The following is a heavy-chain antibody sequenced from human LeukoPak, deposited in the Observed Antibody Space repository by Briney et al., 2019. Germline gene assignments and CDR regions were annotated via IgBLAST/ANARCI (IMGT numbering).Heavy chain of an antibody. Sequence: GGSLRLSCAASGFXFSTHNMNWVRQAPGKGLEWVSYISTTTRTIYYADSVKGRFTISRDNAKNSLFLQMNSLRDEDTAVSYCARDRQQMDREGYFDLWGRGTLVTVSS. V-gene: IGHV3-48*02. CDR2: ISTTTRTI. CDR1: GFXFSTHN. J-gene: IGHJ2*01. CDR3: ARDRQQMDREGYFDL. D-gene: IGHD6-13*01.